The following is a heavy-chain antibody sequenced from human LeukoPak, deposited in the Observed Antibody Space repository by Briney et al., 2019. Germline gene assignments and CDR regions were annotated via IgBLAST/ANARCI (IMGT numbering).Heavy chain of an antibody. D-gene: IGHD3-10*01. CDR3: ARDEGSGSYLDY. CDR1: GFSFSGYD. V-gene: IGHV3-23*01. CDR2: ISGSGGST. Sequence: GGSLRLSCAASGFSFSGYDMSWVRQAPGKGLEWVSAISGSGGSTYYADSVKGRFTISRDNSKNTLYLQTNSLRVEDTAVFYCARDEGSGSYLDYWGQGTLVAVSS. J-gene: IGHJ4*02.